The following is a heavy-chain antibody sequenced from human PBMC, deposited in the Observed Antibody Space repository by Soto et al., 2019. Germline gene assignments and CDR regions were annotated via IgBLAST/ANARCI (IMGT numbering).Heavy chain of an antibody. Sequence: QVQLVQSGAEVKKPGSSVKVSCKASGYTFTSYYMHWVRQAPGQGLEWMGIINPSGGSTSYAQKFQGRVTMTRDTSTSTVYMERSSLRSEDTAVYYCARGTTVVKVLDYWGQGTLVTVSS. D-gene: IGHD4-17*01. J-gene: IGHJ4*02. CDR1: GYTFTSYY. CDR2: INPSGGST. CDR3: ARGTTVVKVLDY. V-gene: IGHV1-46*01.